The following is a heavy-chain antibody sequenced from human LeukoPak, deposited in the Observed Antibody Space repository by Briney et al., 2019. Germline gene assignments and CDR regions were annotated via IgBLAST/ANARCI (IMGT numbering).Heavy chain of an antibody. V-gene: IGHV3-21*01. D-gene: IGHD3-22*01. Sequence: AGGSLRVSCAASGFTFSSYSMNWVRQAPGKGLEWVSSISSSSSYIYYADSVKGRFTISRDNAKNSLYLQMNSLRAEDTAVYYCARDDSSPFDYWGQGTLVTVSS. J-gene: IGHJ4*02. CDR3: ARDDSSPFDY. CDR1: GFTFSSYS. CDR2: ISSSSSYI.